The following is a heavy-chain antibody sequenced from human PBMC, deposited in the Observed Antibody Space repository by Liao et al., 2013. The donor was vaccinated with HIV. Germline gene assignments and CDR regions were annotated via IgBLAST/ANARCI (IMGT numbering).Heavy chain of an antibody. CDR1: GGSISVGNYY. Sequence: QVQLQESGPGLVKPSQTLSLTCTVSGGSISVGNYYWSWIRQPPGKGLEWIAYIYYSGSTNYNPSLKSRVTISVDTSKNQFSLKLSSVTAADTAVYYCARAHWGRGAFDIWGQGTMVTVSS. CDR3: ARAHWGRGAFDI. D-gene: IGHD7-27*01. J-gene: IGHJ3*02. CDR2: IYYSGST. V-gene: IGHV4-61*01.